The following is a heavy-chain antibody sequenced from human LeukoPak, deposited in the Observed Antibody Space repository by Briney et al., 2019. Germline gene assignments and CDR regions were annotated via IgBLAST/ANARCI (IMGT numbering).Heavy chain of an antibody. CDR1: GGSFSGYY. Sequence: SDTLSLTCAVYGGSFSGYYWSWIRQPPGKGLEWIGEINHSGSTNYNPSLKSRVTISVDTSKNQFSLKLSSVTAADTAVYYCARRGRIAAAGYFDYWGQGTLVTVSS. CDR3: ARRGRIAAAGYFDY. V-gene: IGHV4-34*01. D-gene: IGHD6-13*01. CDR2: INHSGST. J-gene: IGHJ4*02.